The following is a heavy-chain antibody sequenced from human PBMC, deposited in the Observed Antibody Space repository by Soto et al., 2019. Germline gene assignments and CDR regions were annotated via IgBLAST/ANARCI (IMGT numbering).Heavy chain of an antibody. J-gene: IGHJ4*02. D-gene: IGHD3-16*02. V-gene: IGHV3-21*01. CDR2: ISSSSSYI. Sequence: SLRLSCAASGFTFSSYSMNWVRQAPGKGLEWVSSISSSSSYIYYADSVKGRFTISRDNAKNSLYLQMNSLRAEDTAVYYCARDPYYDYVWGSYRSYYFDYWGQGTLVTVSS. CDR1: GFTFSSYS. CDR3: ARDPYYDYVWGSYRSYYFDY.